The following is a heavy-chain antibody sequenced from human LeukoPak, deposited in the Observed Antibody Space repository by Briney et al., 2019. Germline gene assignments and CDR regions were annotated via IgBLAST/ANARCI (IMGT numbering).Heavy chain of an antibody. CDR3: ARGPNDYYYDSSGYYYYYYYMDV. V-gene: IGHV1-8*01. Sequence: ASVKVSCKASGYTFTSSDINWVRQATGQGLEWMGWTNPNSGNTGYAQKFQGRVTMTRNTSISTAYMELSSLRSEDTAVYYCARGPNDYYYDSSGYYYYYYYMDVWGKGTTVTVSS. CDR1: GYTFTSSD. CDR2: TNPNSGNT. J-gene: IGHJ6*03. D-gene: IGHD3-22*01.